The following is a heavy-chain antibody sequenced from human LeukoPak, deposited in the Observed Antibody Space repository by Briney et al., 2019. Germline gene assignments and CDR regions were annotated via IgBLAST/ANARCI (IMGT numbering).Heavy chain of an antibody. CDR2: INTNTGNP. J-gene: IGHJ6*02. CDR1: GGTFSSYA. D-gene: IGHD6-13*01. CDR3: ARDYRAAAVTVYYYGMDV. Sequence: ASVKISCKASGGTFSSYAISWVRQAPGQGLEWMGWINTNTGNPTYAQGFTGRFVFSLDTSVSTAYLQISSLKAEDTAMYYCARDYRAAAVTVYYYGMDVWGQGTTVTVSS. V-gene: IGHV7-4-1*02.